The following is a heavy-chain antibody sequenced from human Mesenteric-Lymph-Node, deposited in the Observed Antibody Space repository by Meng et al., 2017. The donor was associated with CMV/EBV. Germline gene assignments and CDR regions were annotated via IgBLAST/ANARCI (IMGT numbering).Heavy chain of an antibody. CDR1: GYSFIDYW. CDR3: ARHGLMGCSGANCYTSFYYFGMDV. D-gene: IGHD4/OR15-4a*01. CDR2: IFPHDSDI. J-gene: IGHJ6*02. V-gene: IGHV5-51*01. Sequence: GESLKISCKGSGYSFIDYWIGWVRQMPGKGLELMGIIFPHDSDIKYSPSFQGQVTISVDKSISTAYLQWSTLKASDTAIYYCARHGLMGCSGANCYTSFYYFGMDVWGQGTTVTVSS.